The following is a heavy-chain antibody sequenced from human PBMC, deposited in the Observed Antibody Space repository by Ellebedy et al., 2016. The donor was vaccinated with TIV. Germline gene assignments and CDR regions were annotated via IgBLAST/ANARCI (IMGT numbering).Heavy chain of an antibody. V-gene: IGHV3-48*04. CDR3: ARDMGWGNERINDAFDI. CDR2: ISHSSITI. D-gene: IGHD7-27*01. Sequence: GESLKISCAASGFSFTSYSMNWVRQAPGKGLEWISYISHSSITIKYGDSVKGRFTVSRDNSKNSLYLQMNSLRVEDTDLYYCARDMGWGNERINDAFDIWGQGTTVTVSS. J-gene: IGHJ3*02. CDR1: GFSFTSYS.